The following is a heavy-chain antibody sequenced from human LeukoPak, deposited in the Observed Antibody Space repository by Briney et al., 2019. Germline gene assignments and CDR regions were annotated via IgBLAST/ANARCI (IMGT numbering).Heavy chain of an antibody. D-gene: IGHD6-19*01. CDR1: GFTFSSYW. V-gene: IGHV3-7*01. CDR2: IKQDGSEK. Sequence: GGSLRLSCSASGFTFSSYWMSWVRQAPGKRLEWVANIKQDGSEKYYVDSVKGRFTISRDNAKNSLYLQMNSLRAEDTAVYYCASASSGWYEDYWGQGTLVTVSS. CDR3: ASASSGWYEDY. J-gene: IGHJ4*02.